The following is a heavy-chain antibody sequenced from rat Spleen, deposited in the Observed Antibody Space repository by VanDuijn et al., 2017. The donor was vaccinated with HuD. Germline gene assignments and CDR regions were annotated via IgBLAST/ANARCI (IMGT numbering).Heavy chain of an antibody. J-gene: IGHJ2*01. CDR2: INSAGST. D-gene: IGHD1-4*01. V-gene: IGHV3-3*01. Sequence: EVQLQESGPGLVKPSQSLSLTCSVTAYSITSSYRWNWIRKFPGNKLEWMGYINSAGSTNYNPSLKSRISITRDTSKNQFFLQVNSVTTEDTATYYCSPLPGRNLYSWGQGVMVTVSS. CDR3: SPLPGRNLYS. CDR1: AYSITSSYR.